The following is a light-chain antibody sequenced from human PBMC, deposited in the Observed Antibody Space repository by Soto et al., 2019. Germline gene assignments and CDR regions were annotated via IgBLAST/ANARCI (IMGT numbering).Light chain of an antibody. CDR2: CAS. V-gene: IGKV3-20*01. Sequence: EIVLTQSPGTLSLSPGERATLSCRASQSVSSSYLAWYQQKPGQAPRLLIYCASSRSTGIPDRFSGSGSGTDFTVTISRLEPEEFAVYSCHQYGSSPRTFGQGKKVEI. CDR1: QSVSSSY. CDR3: HQYGSSPRT. J-gene: IGKJ1*01.